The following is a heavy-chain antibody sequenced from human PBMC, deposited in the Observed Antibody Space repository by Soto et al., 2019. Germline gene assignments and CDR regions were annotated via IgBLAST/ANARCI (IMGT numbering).Heavy chain of an antibody. CDR3: ARDTETLGPRANDALDI. CDR2: ITAGSGNT. D-gene: IGHD3-3*02. V-gene: IGHV1-3*01. CDR1: GYTFSAYT. J-gene: IGHJ3*02. Sequence: ASVKVSCKATGYTFSAYTKNWVRQAPGQSLEWMEWITAGSGNTKYSQNFQGRVSITRDTSESTVYMELTGLTSKDTAVYYCARDTETLGPRANDALDIWGQGTMVTVSS.